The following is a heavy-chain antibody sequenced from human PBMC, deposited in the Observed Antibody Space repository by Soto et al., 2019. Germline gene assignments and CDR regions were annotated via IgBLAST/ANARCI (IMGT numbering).Heavy chain of an antibody. CDR1: GFTFDDYA. CDR3: AGAARGGGVLVRGGLT. CDR2: ISWNSGSI. D-gene: IGHD3-16*02. J-gene: IGHJ4*02. V-gene: IGHV3-9*01. Sequence: EVQLVESGGGLVQPGRSLRLSCAASGFTFDDYAMHWVRQAPGKGLEWVSGISWNSGSIGYADSVKGRFTLSRDNGQNSRYLQMNGLGGGDAALYYWAGAARGGGVLVRGGLTWGQGTLVTVSS.